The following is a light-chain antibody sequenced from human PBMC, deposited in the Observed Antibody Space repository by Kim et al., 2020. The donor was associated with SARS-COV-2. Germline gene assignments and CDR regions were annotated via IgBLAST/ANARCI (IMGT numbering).Light chain of an antibody. V-gene: IGLV2-11*01. CDR2: DVS. CDR3: CSYAGSYTPL. Sequence: GQSVTISCTGTSSDVGCYNYVSWYQQHPGKATNLMLYDVSKRPSGVPDRFSGSKSGNTASLTISGLQAEDEADYYCCSYAGSYTPLFGGGTQLTVL. J-gene: IGLJ2*01. CDR1: SSDVGCYNY.